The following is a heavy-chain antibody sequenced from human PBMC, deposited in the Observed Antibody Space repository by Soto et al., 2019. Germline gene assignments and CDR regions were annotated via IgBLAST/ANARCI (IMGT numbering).Heavy chain of an antibody. CDR1: GGSISSGDYY. CDR3: ARAQDSSSWVGGYYYGMDV. CDR2: IYYSGST. J-gene: IGHJ6*04. Sequence: SETLSLTCTVSGGSISSGDYYWSWIRQPPGKGLEWIGYIYYSGSTYYNPSLKSRVTISVDTTKNQFSLKLSSVTAADTAVYYCARAQDSSSWVGGYYYGMDVWGKGTTVTVSS. D-gene: IGHD6-13*01. V-gene: IGHV4-30-4*01.